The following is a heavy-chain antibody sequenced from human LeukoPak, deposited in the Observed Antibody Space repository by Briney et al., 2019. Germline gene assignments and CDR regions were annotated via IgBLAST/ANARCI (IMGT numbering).Heavy chain of an antibody. Sequence: PGGSLRLSCAASGFTFSSYSMNWVRQAPGKGLEWVSYISSSSSTIYYADSVKGRFTISRDNAKNSLYLQMNSLRAEDTAVYYCARGVSHEQQLVPLYYFDYWGQGTLVTVSS. CDR3: ARGVSHEQQLVPLYYFDY. D-gene: IGHD6-13*01. J-gene: IGHJ4*02. V-gene: IGHV3-48*04. CDR1: GFTFSSYS. CDR2: ISSSSSTI.